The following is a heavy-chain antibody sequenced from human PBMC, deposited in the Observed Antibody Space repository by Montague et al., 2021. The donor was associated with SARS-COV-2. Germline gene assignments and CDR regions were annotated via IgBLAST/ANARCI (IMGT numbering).Heavy chain of an antibody. CDR3: AKVAGSHDTFDI. CDR2: IYRSGST. D-gene: IGHD6-19*01. Sequence: SETLSLTCTVSGYSISTGYYWGWIRQPPGKGLEWIGTIYRSGSTYFNPSLKSRVTISVDTSTNQFSLNLSSVTAADTAVYYCAKVAGSHDTFDIWGRGTMVTVSS. CDR1: GYSISTGYY. J-gene: IGHJ3*02. V-gene: IGHV4-38-2*02.